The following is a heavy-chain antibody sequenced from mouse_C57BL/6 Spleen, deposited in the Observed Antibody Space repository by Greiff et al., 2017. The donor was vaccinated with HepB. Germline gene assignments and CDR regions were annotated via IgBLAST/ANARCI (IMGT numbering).Heavy chain of an antibody. D-gene: IGHD2-4*01. CDR3: ARGGLREGDY. CDR2: INPYNGDT. V-gene: IGHV1-20*01. J-gene: IGHJ2*01. CDR1: GYSFTGYF. Sequence: EVKLVESGPELVKPGDSVKISCKASGYSFTGYFMNWVMQSHGKSLEWIGRINPYNGDTFYNQKFKGKATLTVDKSSSTAHMELRSLTSEDSAVYYCARGGLREGDYWGQGTTLTVSS.